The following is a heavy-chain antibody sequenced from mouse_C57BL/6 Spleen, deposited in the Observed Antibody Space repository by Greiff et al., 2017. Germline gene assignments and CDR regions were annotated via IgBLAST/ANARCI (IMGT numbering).Heavy chain of an antibody. J-gene: IGHJ2*01. CDR3: ARSTGACDY. Sequence: EVQRVESGGGLVQPGGSLSLSCAASGFTFTDYYMSWVRQPPGKALEWLGFIRNKANGYTTEYSASVKGRFTISRDNSQSILYLQMNALRAEDSATYYCARSTGACDYWGQGTTLTVSS. CDR2: IRNKANGYTT. D-gene: IGHD4-1*02. CDR1: GFTFTDYY. V-gene: IGHV7-3*01.